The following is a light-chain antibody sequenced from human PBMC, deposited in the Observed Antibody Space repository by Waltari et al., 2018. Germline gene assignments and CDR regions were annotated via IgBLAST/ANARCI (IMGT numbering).Light chain of an antibody. CDR3: QSYDSSLSGSV. CDR2: GNS. Sequence: QSGLTQPPPVSGAPGQRVTISCPGSSSHIGAGYDVHWYQLLPGTAPKLLIYGNSNRPSGVPDRFAGSKSGTSASLAITGLQAEDEAGYYCQSYDSSLSGSVFGGGTKLTVL. V-gene: IGLV1-40*01. CDR1: SSHIGAGYD. J-gene: IGLJ2*01.